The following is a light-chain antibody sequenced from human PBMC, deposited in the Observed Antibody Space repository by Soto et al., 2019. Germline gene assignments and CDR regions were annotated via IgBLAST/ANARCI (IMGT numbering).Light chain of an antibody. V-gene: IGKV1-5*01. CDR2: DAS. Sequence: DIQMTQSPSTLPASVGDRVTITCRASQSISNWLAWYQRKPGEAPKLLIYDASALPRGVPSRFSGSGSGTKFTLTIASLQPDDFATYYCQQYETFSGTFGPGTKVDIK. CDR3: QQYETFSGT. J-gene: IGKJ1*01. CDR1: QSISNW.